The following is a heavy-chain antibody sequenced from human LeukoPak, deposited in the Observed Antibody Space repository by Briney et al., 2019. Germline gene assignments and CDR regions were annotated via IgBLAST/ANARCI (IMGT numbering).Heavy chain of an antibody. CDR1: GYTLTELS. CDR2: FDPEDGET. J-gene: IGHJ3*02. D-gene: IGHD4-17*01. CDR3: ASADYEDAFDI. Sequence: ASVTVSCKVSGYTLTELSIHWVRQAPGKGLEWMGGFDPEDGETIYAQKFQGRVTMTEDTSTDTAYMELSSLRSEDTAVYYCASADYEDAFDIWGQGTMVTVSS. V-gene: IGHV1-24*01.